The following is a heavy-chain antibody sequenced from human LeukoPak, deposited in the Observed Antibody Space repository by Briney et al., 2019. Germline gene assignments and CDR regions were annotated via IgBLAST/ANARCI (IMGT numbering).Heavy chain of an antibody. CDR2: ISYDGSKK. CDR3: AKPHGYSSGWYDY. D-gene: IGHD6-19*01. Sequence: PGGSLRLSCAASGFTFSSYGMHWVRQAPGKGLEWVAVISYDGSKKYYADSVKGRFTISRDNSKNTLYLQMNSLRAEDTAVYYCAKPHGYSSGWYDYWGQGTLVTVSS. CDR1: GFTFSSYG. V-gene: IGHV3-30*18. J-gene: IGHJ4*02.